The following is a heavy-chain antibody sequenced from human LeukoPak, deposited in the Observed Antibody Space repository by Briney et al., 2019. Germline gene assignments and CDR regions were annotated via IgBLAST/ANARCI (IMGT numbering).Heavy chain of an antibody. D-gene: IGHD6-19*01. CDR1: GYTFTSYG. V-gene: IGHV1-18*01. J-gene: IGHJ3*02. CDR3: ATVGYSSGWYPRRAAFDI. CDR2: ISAYNGNT. Sequence: ASVKVSCKASGYTFTSYGISWVRQAPGQGLEWMGWISAYNGNTNYAQKLQGRVTMTTDTSTSTAYMELSSLRSEDTAVYYCATVGYSSGWYPRRAAFDIWGQGTMVTVSS.